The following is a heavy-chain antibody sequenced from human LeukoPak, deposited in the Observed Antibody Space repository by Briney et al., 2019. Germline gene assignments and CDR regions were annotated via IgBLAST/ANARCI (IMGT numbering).Heavy chain of an antibody. Sequence: GGSLILSCAASGFIFSNYAMSWVRRVPGRGLEWVSTISSRGDSTYVADSVKGRFTISRDNSKNSLYLQMNTVRAEDTAVYYCVKGPRPDITVAHTVENWGQGTLVTVSS. CDR2: ISSRGDST. CDR3: VKGPRPDITVAHTVEN. J-gene: IGHJ4*02. CDR1: GFIFSNYA. D-gene: IGHD6-19*01. V-gene: IGHV3-23*01.